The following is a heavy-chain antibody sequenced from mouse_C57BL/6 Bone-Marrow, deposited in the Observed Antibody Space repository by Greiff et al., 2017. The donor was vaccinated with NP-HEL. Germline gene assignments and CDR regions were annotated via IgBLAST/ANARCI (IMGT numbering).Heavy chain of an antibody. D-gene: IGHD1-1*01. CDR3: ASRYYYGSPFAY. CDR1: GYTFTSYW. CDR2: IHPNSGST. V-gene: IGHV1-64*01. Sequence: QVQLKQPGAELVKPGASVKLSCKASGYTFTSYWMHWVKQRPGQGLEWIGMIHPNSGSTNYNEKFKSKATLTVDKSSSTAYMQLSSLTSEDSAVYYCASRYYYGSPFAYWGQGTLVTVSA. J-gene: IGHJ3*01.